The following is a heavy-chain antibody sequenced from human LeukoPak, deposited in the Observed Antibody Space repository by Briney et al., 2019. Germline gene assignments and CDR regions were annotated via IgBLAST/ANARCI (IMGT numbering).Heavy chain of an antibody. CDR2: MNPNSGNT. CDR1: GYTFTSYD. V-gene: IGHV1-8*01. Sequence: ASVKVSCKASGYTFTSYDINWVRQATGLGLEWMGWMNPNSGNTGYARKFQGRVTMTRNTSISTAYMELSSLRSEDTAVYYCARGQSDYGDYGFDYWGQGTLVTVSS. D-gene: IGHD4-17*01. J-gene: IGHJ4*02. CDR3: ARGQSDYGDYGFDY.